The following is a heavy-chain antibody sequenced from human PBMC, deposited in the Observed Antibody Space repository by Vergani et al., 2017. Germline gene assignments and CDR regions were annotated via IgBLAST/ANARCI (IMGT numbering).Heavy chain of an antibody. V-gene: IGHV3-30*07. J-gene: IGHJ5*02. CDR2: ISYDGSNK. CDR1: GFTFSSYA. Sequence: VQLLESGGGLVQPGGSLRLSCAASGFTFSSYAMHWVRQAPGKGLEWVAVISYDGSNKYYADSVKGRFTISRDNSKNTLYLQMNSLRAEDTAVYYCARKGNWFDPWGQGTLVTVSS. CDR3: ARKGNWFDP.